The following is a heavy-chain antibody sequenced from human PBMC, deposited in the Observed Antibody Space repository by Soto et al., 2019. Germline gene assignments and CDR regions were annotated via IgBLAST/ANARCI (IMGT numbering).Heavy chain of an antibody. CDR1: GFTFSSYG. CDR2: ISYDGSNK. D-gene: IGHD2-15*01. V-gene: IGHV3-30*18. CDR3: AKDLPGSKMSQPRYCSGGSCYRGLGD. Sequence: GGSLRLSCAASGFTFSSYGMHWVRQAPGKGLEWVAVISYDGSNKYYADSVKGRFTISRDNSKNTLYLQMNSLRAEDTAVYYCAKDLPGSKMSQPRYCSGGSCYRGLGDWGQGTLVTVSS. J-gene: IGHJ4*02.